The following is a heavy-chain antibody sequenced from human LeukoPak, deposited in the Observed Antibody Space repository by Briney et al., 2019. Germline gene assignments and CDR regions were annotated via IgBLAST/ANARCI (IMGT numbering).Heavy chain of an antibody. CDR1: GGSISSYY. V-gene: IGHV4-4*07. CDR2: IYTSGST. Sequence: SETLSLTCTVSGGSISSYYWSWIRQPAGKGLEWIGRIYTSGSTNYNPSLKSRVTMSVDTSKNQFSLKLSSVTAADTAVYYCARAFGDFWSGYYGFDYWGQGTLATVSS. CDR3: ARAFGDFWSGYYGFDY. J-gene: IGHJ4*02. D-gene: IGHD3-3*01.